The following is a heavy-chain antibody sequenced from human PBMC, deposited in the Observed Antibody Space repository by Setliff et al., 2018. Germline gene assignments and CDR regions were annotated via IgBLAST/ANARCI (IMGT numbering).Heavy chain of an antibody. D-gene: IGHD5-12*01. Sequence: PGESLKISCKGSGYSFRTYWIGWVRQMPGKGLEWMGIIYPDNSDTKYGPSFQGQVTISADKSINTTYLQWSSLKASDTAVYYCARGRRDGYKGGFDPWGQGTLVTVSS. V-gene: IGHV5-51*01. CDR1: GYSFRTYW. J-gene: IGHJ5*02. CDR2: IYPDNSDT. CDR3: ARGRRDGYKGGFDP.